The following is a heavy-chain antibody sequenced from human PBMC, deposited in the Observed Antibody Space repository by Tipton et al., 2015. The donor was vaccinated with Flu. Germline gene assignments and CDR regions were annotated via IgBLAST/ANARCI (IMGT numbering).Heavy chain of an antibody. D-gene: IGHD1-26*01. J-gene: IGHJ4*02. CDR3: ARVTSYYFFFDA. Sequence: TLSLTCSVSGGSLSTTSYHWAWIRQPPGKALEWIGSLYYTGDTFYNPSLRSRVTMSIDLSKNQFSLRLSSVTAADTAVFYCARVTSYYFFFDAWGQGT. CDR2: LYYTGDT. V-gene: IGHV4-39*07. CDR1: GGSLSTTSYH.